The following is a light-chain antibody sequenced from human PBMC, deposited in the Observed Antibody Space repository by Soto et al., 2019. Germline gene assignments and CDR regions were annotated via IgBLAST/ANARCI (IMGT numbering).Light chain of an antibody. Sequence: IVLTQSPDTLSLSPGAGATLSCRASQAVSVSLAWYQQRPGQAPRLLIHDASNRAAGIPARFSAYGSGTDFTLIIGSLEPEDSALYYCQQRGSWPYTFGQGTKVEIQ. CDR3: QQRGSWPYT. CDR2: DAS. V-gene: IGKV3-11*01. J-gene: IGKJ2*01. CDR1: QAVSVS.